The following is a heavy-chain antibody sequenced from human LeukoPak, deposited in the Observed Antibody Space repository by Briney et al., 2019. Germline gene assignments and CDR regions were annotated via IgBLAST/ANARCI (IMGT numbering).Heavy chain of an antibody. CDR1: GSTFSSYA. CDR3: AKASWVSSADAVL. D-gene: IGHD3-3*01. Sequence: GGSLRLSCAASGSTFSSYAMSWIRQAPARGLEWVSSLRGDGETFYGDSVKGRFTLSRDESRNTVYLQTNNLRVEDTAVYFCAKASWVSSADAVLWGQGTVVTVSS. V-gene: IGHV3-23*01. CDR2: LRGDGET. J-gene: IGHJ4*02.